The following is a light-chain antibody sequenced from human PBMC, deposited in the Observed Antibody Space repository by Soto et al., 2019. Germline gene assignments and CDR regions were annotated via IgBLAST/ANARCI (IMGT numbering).Light chain of an antibody. CDR1: QSVTNSY. V-gene: IGKV3-20*01. CDR2: GAS. Sequence: EIVLTQSPGSLSLSPGERATLSCRASQSVTNSYLAWYQQKPGQAPRLLMYGASTRATGIPDRFSGSGSGTDFTLTISRLEPEDFAVYYCQQYGSSPQTFGRGTKLEIK. J-gene: IGKJ2*01. CDR3: QQYGSSPQT.